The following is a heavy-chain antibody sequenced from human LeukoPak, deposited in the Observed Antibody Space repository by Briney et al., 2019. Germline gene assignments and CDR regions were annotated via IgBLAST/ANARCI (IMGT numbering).Heavy chain of an antibody. CDR1: GFTFSSYA. Sequence: GGSLRLSCAASGFTFSSYAMSWVRQAPGKGLEWVSAISGSGGSTYHADSVKGRFTISRDNSKNTLYLQMNSLRAEDTAVYYCAKDPGSYSSSWYTVYWGQGTLVTVSS. CDR2: ISGSGGST. D-gene: IGHD6-13*01. J-gene: IGHJ4*02. V-gene: IGHV3-23*01. CDR3: AKDPGSYSSSWYTVY.